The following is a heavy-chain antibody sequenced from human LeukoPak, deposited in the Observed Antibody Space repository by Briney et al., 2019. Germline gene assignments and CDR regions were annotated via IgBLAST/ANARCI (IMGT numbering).Heavy chain of an antibody. CDR3: AKDRETTASGTFDY. Sequence: GGSLRLSCAASGFTFNNYGMHYVRQAPGKGLEWVAVISDDGRNKNYADSVKGRFTISRDNSNNALYLQMNSLRAEDTGVYYCAKDRETTASGTFDYWGQGTLVTVSS. CDR2: ISDDGRNK. D-gene: IGHD6-13*01. CDR1: GFTFNNYG. J-gene: IGHJ4*02. V-gene: IGHV3-30*18.